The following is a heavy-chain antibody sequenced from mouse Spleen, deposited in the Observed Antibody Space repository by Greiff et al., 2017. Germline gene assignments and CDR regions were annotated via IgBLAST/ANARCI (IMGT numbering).Heavy chain of an antibody. CDR3: ARRGGSSSYWYVDV. Sequence: EVQLVESGPGLVKPSQSLSLTCTVTGYSITSDYAWNWLRQFPGNKLEWMGYISYSGSTSYNPSLKSRISITRDTSKNQFFLQLNSVTTEDTATDYCARRGGSSSYWYVDVWGAGTTVTVSS. J-gene: IGHJ1*01. CDR2: ISYSGST. CDR1: GYSITSDYA. V-gene: IGHV3-2*02. D-gene: IGHD1-1*01.